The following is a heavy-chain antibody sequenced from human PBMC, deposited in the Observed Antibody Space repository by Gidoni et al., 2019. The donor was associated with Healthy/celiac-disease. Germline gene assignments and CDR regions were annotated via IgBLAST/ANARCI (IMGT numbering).Heavy chain of an antibody. CDR2: IYYSGST. CDR1: GGSISSYY. J-gene: IGHJ4*02. D-gene: IGHD1-26*01. Sequence: QVQLQESGPGLVKPSETLSLTCTVSGGSISSYYWSWIRQPPGKGLEWIGYIYYSGSTNYNPSLKSRVTISVDTSKNQFSLKLSSVTAADTAVYYCARSGGSYYGGTEDYWGQGTLVTVSS. CDR3: ARSGGSYYGGTEDY. V-gene: IGHV4-59*01.